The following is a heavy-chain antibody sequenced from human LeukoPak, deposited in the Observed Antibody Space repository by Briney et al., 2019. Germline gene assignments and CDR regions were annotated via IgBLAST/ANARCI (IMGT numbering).Heavy chain of an antibody. CDR3: AKDGYYGSGPPDY. CDR2: ISGSGGST. D-gene: IGHD3-10*01. Sequence: GGSLRLSCAASGFTFSSYAMSCVRQAPGRGLEWVSAISGSGGSTYYADSVKGRFTIPRDNSKNPLYLQMNSLRAEDTAVYYCAKDGYYGSGPPDYWGQGTLVTVSS. CDR1: GFTFSSYA. V-gene: IGHV3-23*01. J-gene: IGHJ4*02.